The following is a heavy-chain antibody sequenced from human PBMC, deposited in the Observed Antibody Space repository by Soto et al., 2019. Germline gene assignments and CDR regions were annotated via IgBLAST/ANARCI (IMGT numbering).Heavy chain of an antibody. CDR1: GFTFSSYS. J-gene: IGHJ5*02. Sequence: PGGSLRLSCAASGFTFSSYSMNWVRQAPGKGLEWVSSISSSSSYIYYADSVKGRFTISRDNAKNSLYLQMNSLRAEDTAVYYCAKDVGGGWYRSISWFDPWGQGTLVTVSS. V-gene: IGHV3-21*04. D-gene: IGHD6-19*01. CDR2: ISSSSSYI. CDR3: AKDVGGGWYRSISWFDP.